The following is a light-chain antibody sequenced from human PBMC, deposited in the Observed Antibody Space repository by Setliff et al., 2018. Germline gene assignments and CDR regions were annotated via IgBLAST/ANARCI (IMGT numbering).Light chain of an antibody. CDR2: RNN. J-gene: IGLJ1*01. V-gene: IGLV1-44*01. Sequence: QSVLTQPPSASGTPGQRVTISCSGSSSNIGSNTVNWYQQPPGTAPKLLIYRNNQRPSGVPDRFSGSKSGTSASLAISRLQSEDEADYYCAAWDDSLNGEVFGTGTKVTVL. CDR1: SSNIGSNT. CDR3: AAWDDSLNGEV.